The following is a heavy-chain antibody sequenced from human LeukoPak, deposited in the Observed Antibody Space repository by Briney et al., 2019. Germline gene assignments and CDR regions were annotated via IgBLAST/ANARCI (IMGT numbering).Heavy chain of an antibody. V-gene: IGHV3-21*01. Sequence: GGSLRLSCAASGFTFSSYNMNWVRQAPGKGLEWVSYISSSSSYIYYADSLKCRFTISRDKAKNALYLQMNSLSADDTDVDNCALSTTFREYFDPWGQGTLVTVSS. CDR3: ALSTTFREYFDP. D-gene: IGHD1-14*01. CDR2: ISSSSSYI. CDR1: GFTFSSYN. J-gene: IGHJ5*02.